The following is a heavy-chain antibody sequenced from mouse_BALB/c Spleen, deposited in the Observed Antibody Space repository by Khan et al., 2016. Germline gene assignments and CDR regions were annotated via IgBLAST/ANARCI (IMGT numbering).Heavy chain of an antibody. V-gene: IGHV2-6-7*01. Sequence: VQLQESGPGLVAPSQSLSITCTVSGFSIIAYGVNWVRQPPGKGLEWLGMIWGDGSTDYNSALKSRLNITKDNSTSQVFLKMNSLQTDDTAKYYCARDGWGYYAMDYWGQGTSVTVSS. CDR3: ARDGWGYYAMDY. D-gene: IGHD2-2*01. CDR1: GFSIIAYG. J-gene: IGHJ4*01. CDR2: IWGDGST.